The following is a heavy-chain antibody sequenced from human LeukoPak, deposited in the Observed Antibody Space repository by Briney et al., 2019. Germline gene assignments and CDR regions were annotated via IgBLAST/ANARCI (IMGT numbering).Heavy chain of an antibody. CDR1: GYTFSEYS. J-gene: IGHJ4*02. D-gene: IGHD3-10*01. Sequence: GGSLRLSCAASGYTFSEYSMNCVRQAPGKGLEWGSFISTSSSHIYYGDSVKGRFTISRDNARNSVSLQMNSLRAEDTAVYCCARQVSGYGSGSFYFDYWGQGMLVTVSS. CDR3: ARQVSGYGSGSFYFDY. CDR2: ISTSSSHI. V-gene: IGHV3-21*01.